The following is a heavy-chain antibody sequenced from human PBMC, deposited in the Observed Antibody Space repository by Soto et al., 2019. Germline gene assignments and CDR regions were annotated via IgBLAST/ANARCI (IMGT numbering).Heavy chain of an antibody. CDR3: AKDPHQLWSSGFDY. J-gene: IGHJ4*02. D-gene: IGHD5-18*01. Sequence: LRLSCAASGFTFSSYAMSWVRQAPGKGLEWVSAISGSGGSTYYADSVKGRFTISRDNSKNTLYLQMNSLRAEDTAVYYCAKDPHQLWSSGFDYWGQGTLVTVSS. V-gene: IGHV3-23*01. CDR1: GFTFSSYA. CDR2: ISGSGGST.